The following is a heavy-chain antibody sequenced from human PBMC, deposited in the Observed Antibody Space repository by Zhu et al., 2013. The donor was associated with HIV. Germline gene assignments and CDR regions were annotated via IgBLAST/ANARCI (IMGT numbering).Heavy chain of an antibody. CDR2: ISAYNGNT. J-gene: IGHJ4*02. CDR3: ARDPRSGSFSDY. CDR1: AYTFTANY. D-gene: IGHD3-10*01. Sequence: QVQLVQSGAEVKKPGASVKVSCRASAYTFTANYINWVRRVPGQGLEWMGWISAYNGNTNYAQKLQGRVTMTTDTSTSTAYMELRSLRSDDTAVYYCARDPRSGSFSDYWGQGTLVTVSS. V-gene: IGHV1-18*04.